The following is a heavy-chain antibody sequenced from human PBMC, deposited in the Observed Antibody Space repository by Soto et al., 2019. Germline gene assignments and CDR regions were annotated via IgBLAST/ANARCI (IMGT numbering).Heavy chain of an antibody. CDR1: GGSFSGYY. J-gene: IGHJ4*02. CDR3: ARGGILVATIDY. V-gene: IGHV4-34*01. D-gene: IGHD5-12*01. CDR2: INHSGST. Sequence: SETLSLTCAVYGGSFSGYYWSWIRQPPGKGLEWIGEINHSGSTNYNPSLKSRVTISVDTSKNQFSLKLSSVTAADTAVYYCARGGILVATIDYWGQGTLVTVSS.